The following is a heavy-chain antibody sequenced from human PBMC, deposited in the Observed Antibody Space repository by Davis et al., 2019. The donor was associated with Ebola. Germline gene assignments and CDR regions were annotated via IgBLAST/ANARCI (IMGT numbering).Heavy chain of an antibody. CDR3: ATEMATILYP. D-gene: IGHD5-24*01. CDR1: GGSISSYY. CDR2: IYYSGST. J-gene: IGHJ5*02. Sequence: MPSETLSLTCTVSGGSISSYYWSWIRQPPGKGLEWIGYIYYSGSTNYNPSLKSLGTISVDTSKNQFSLKLSSVTAADTAVYYCATEMATILYPWGQGTLVTVSS. V-gene: IGHV4-4*08.